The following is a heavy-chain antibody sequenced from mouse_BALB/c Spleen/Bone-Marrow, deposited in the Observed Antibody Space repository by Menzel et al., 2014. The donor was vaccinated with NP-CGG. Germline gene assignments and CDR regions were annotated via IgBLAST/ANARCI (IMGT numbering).Heavy chain of an antibody. J-gene: IGHJ3*01. CDR1: GYAFTNYL. V-gene: IGHV1-54*03. CDR2: INPGSGGT. Sequence: QVQLQQSGAELVRPGTSVKVSCKASGYAFTNYLIEWVKQRPGQGLEWIGVINPGSGGTNYNEKFKGKATLTADKSSSTAYTQLSSLTSDDSAVYFCARSRTGFAYWGQGTLVTVSA. CDR3: ARSRTGFAY.